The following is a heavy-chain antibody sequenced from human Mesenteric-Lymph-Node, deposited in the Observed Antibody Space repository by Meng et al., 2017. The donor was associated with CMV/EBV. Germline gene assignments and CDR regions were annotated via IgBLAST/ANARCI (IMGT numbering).Heavy chain of an antibody. J-gene: IGHJ4*02. CDR3: ARGPGVGATADFDY. Sequence: ASVKVSCKASGYTFTSHGIGWVRQAPGQGLEWVGWISAFNDNTIYAQRFQGRVTMTTDTSTSTAYMELRSLRSDDTAVYYCARGPGVGATADFDYWGQGTLVTVSS. D-gene: IGHD1-26*01. CDR2: ISAFNDNT. CDR1: GYTFTSHG. V-gene: IGHV1-18*01.